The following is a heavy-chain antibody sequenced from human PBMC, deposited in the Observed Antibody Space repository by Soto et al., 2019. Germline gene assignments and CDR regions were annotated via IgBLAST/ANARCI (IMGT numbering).Heavy chain of an antibody. CDR2: ISGSGAST. D-gene: IGHD2-15*01. Sequence: GSLRLSCAASGFTFSSYAMSWVRQAPGKGLEWVSAISGSGASTSYADSVKGWFTISRENSKNTWYLKINSRRAEDWAVFYFAKAGYSSGGSFFFHYWGKGPRVSVPS. CDR1: GFTFSSYA. J-gene: IGHJ4*02. V-gene: IGHV3-23*01. CDR3: AKAGYSSGGSFFFHY.